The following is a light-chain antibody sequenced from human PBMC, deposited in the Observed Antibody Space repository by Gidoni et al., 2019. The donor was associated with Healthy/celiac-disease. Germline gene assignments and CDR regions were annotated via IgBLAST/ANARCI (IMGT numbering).Light chain of an antibody. V-gene: IGKV1-5*03. CDR3: QHYGSLWT. CDR2: NAS. Sequence: DIHMTQSPSPLSASVGDRVTITCRDSQSISDLLAWYQQKAGEAPNLLYYNASRVESGVPSRFSGSGSATEFTLTISSLQHNVLVSYYCQHYGSLWTFGQGTKVEIK. J-gene: IGKJ1*01. CDR1: QSISDL.